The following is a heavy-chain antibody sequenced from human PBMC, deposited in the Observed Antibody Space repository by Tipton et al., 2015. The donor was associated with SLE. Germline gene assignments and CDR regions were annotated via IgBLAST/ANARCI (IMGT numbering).Heavy chain of an antibody. D-gene: IGHD3-10*01. J-gene: IGHJ4*02. CDR2: LYSGGST. CDR1: GLTVSNNY. Sequence: GSLLLSCAASGLTVSNNYMTWVRQAPGKGLEWVSVLYSGGSTYYAESVEGRFTLSRANYKNTMYLHMNSRRAEDTAVYYCSRMGEYASAIYWGQGPLVTVSS. CDR3: SRMGEYASAIY. V-gene: IGHV3-53*01.